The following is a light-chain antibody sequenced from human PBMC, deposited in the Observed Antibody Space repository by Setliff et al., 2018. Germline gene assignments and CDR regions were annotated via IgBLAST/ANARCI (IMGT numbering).Light chain of an antibody. V-gene: IGLV2-14*03. J-gene: IGLJ1*01. Sequence: ALTQPASVSGSPGQSITISCTGTSSDVGGYNRVSWYQQHPDKAPKLMIYDVTKRPLGISDRFSGSKSGNTASLTISGLQAEDEADYYCSSYTNTANLYVFGAGTKGTVL. CDR2: DVT. CDR1: SSDVGGYNR. CDR3: SSYTNTANLYV.